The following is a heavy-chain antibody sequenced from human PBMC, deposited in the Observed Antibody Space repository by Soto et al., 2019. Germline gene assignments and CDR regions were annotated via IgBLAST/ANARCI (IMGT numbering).Heavy chain of an antibody. D-gene: IGHD6-13*01. CDR2: ISGSGGST. V-gene: IGHV3-23*01. CDR1: GFTFSNYA. J-gene: IGHJ4*02. Sequence: EVQLLESGGGLVQPGGSLRVSCAASGFTFSNYAVTWVRQAPGKGLEWVSTISGSGGSTYYADSVKGRFTISRDNSNNTLYLQMNSLRAEDTAVYYCAKDQGSSWYEIDYWGQGTLVTVSS. CDR3: AKDQGSSWYEIDY.